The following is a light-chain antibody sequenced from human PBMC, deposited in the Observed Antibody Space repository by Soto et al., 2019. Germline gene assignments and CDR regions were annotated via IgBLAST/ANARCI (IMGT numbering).Light chain of an antibody. CDR3: QQSYGTSRT. Sequence: DIRMAQSPSSLSASIGDRVTITCRTSQSISSHLNWYQHKPGKAPKLLIFGASTLQFGVPSRFSGSGSGTDFTLTFSGLHPEDFATYYCQQSYGTSRTFGQGTRLEVK. J-gene: IGKJ2*01. CDR1: QSISSH. V-gene: IGKV1-39*01. CDR2: GAS.